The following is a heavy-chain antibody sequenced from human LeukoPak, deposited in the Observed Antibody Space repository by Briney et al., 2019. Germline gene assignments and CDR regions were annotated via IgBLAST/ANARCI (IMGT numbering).Heavy chain of an antibody. Sequence: PSETLSLTCTVSGGSISSSSYYWGWIRQPPGKGLEWIGSIYYSGSTYYNPSLKSRVTISVDTSKNQFSLKLSSVTAADTAVYYCARHRTKAGFDYWGQGTLVTVSS. CDR3: ARHRTKAGFDY. D-gene: IGHD6-19*01. CDR1: GGSISSSSYY. CDR2: IYYSGST. V-gene: IGHV4-39*01. J-gene: IGHJ4*02.